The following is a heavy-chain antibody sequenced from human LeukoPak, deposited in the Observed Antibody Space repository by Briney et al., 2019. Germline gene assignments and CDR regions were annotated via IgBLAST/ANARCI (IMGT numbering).Heavy chain of an antibody. V-gene: IGHV3-33*01. Sequence: GGSLRLSCAASGFTFSSYSMHWVRQAPGKGLEWVAVIWYDGSNKYYADSVKGRFTISRDNSKNTLYLRMNSLRAEDTAVYYCAREKGDYGSGSYYFDYWGQGTLVTVSS. CDR2: IWYDGSNK. D-gene: IGHD3-10*01. CDR3: AREKGDYGSGSYYFDY. J-gene: IGHJ4*02. CDR1: GFTFSSYS.